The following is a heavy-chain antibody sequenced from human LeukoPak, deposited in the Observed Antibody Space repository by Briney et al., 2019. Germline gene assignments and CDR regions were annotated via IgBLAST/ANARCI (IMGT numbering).Heavy chain of an antibody. J-gene: IGHJ3*02. Sequence: GGSLRLSCAASGFTFDDYAMHWVRQAPGKGLEWVSGISWNSGSIGYADSVKGRFTISRDNAKNSLYLQMNSLRAEDTALYYCAKDISPGHDAFDIWGQGTMVTVSS. CDR3: AKDISPGHDAFDI. CDR1: GFTFDDYA. CDR2: ISWNSGSI. V-gene: IGHV3-9*01.